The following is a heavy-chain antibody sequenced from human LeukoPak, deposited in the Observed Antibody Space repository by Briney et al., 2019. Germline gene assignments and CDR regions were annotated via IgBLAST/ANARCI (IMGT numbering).Heavy chain of an antibody. CDR3: ARGGSSAFGSC. V-gene: IGHV3-23*01. CDR2: ISSGGYVT. J-gene: IGHJ4*02. D-gene: IGHD5-12*01. Sequence: GGSLRLSCAASGFTFTNYAMSWVRQPPGRGLEWVSTISSGGYVTDYADSVKGRFTISRDNSENTLFLQMSSLSAEDTAVYYCARGGSSAFGSCWGQGTLVTVSS. CDR1: GFTFTNYA.